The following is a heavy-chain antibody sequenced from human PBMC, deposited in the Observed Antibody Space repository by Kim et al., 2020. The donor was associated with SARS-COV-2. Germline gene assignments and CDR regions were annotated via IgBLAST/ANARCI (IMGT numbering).Heavy chain of an antibody. D-gene: IGHD3-22*01. CDR3: ARDLTYYYDSSGYCIGY. Sequence: ASVKVSCKASGYTFTGYYMHWVRQAPGQGLEWMGRINPNSGGTNYAQKFQGRVTMTRDTFISTAYMELSRLRSDDTAVYYCARDLTYYYDSSGYCIGYWGQGTLVTVSS. CDR2: INPNSGGT. V-gene: IGHV1-2*06. J-gene: IGHJ4*02. CDR1: GYTFTGYY.